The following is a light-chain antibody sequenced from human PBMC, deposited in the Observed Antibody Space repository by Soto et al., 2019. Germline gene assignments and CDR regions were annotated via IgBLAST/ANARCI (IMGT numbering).Light chain of an antibody. Sequence: QSVLTQPRSVSGSPGQSVTISCTGTSSDVGGYNHVSWYQQNPGEAPKVMIFDVSKRPSGVPDRFSGSKSDNTASLTISGPQAEDEADYYCCSYAGISAYVFGAGTKVTV. J-gene: IGLJ1*01. CDR3: CSYAGISAYV. CDR2: DVS. CDR1: SSDVGGYNH. V-gene: IGLV2-11*01.